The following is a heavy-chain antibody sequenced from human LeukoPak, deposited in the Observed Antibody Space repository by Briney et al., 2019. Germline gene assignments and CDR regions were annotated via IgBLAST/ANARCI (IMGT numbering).Heavy chain of an antibody. CDR2: IYTSGST. J-gene: IGHJ5*02. CDR3: ARYYYGSGTSFDP. D-gene: IGHD3-10*01. CDR1: GYSISSGYY. Sequence: PSETLSLTCTVSGYSISSGYYWGWIRQPPGKGLEWIGRIYTSGSTNYNPSLKSRVTMSVDTSKNQFSLKLSSVTAADTAVFYCARYYYGSGTSFDPWGQGTLVTVSS. V-gene: IGHV4-38-2*02.